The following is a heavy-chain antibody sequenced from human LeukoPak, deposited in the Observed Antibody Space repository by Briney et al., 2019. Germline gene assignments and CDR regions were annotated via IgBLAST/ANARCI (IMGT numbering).Heavy chain of an antibody. V-gene: IGHV1-2*06. CDR2: INPNSGGS. Sequence: ASVKVSCKASGYTFTDYYMHWVRQAPGQGLEWMGRINPNSGGSNYAQKFQGRVTITADESTSTAYMELSSLRSEDTAVYYCARGQRYYDFWSGYYGPNYYYGMDVWGQGTTVTVSS. J-gene: IGHJ6*02. CDR1: GYTFTDYY. D-gene: IGHD3-3*01. CDR3: ARGQRYYDFWSGYYGPNYYYGMDV.